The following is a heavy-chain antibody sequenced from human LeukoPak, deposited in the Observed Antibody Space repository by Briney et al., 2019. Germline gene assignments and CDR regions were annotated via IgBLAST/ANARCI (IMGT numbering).Heavy chain of an antibody. D-gene: IGHD3-16*02. Sequence: GGSLRLSCAASGFTFSSYAMSWVRQAPGKGLEWVSVIYNDGSTYYADTVKGRFTISRDNSKNTVDLLVNSLRAEDTAVYYCARVWELSYDYWGQGTLVTVSS. J-gene: IGHJ4*02. CDR3: ARVWELSYDY. CDR1: GFTFSSYA. CDR2: IYNDGST. V-gene: IGHV3-53*01.